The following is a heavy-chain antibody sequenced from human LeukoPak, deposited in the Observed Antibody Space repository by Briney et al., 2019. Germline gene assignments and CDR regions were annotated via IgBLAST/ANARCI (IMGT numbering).Heavy chain of an antibody. J-gene: IGHJ4*02. Sequence: GGSLRLSCAASGFTFSSYGMHWVRQAPGKGLEWVAFIRYDGSNKYYADSVKGRFTISRDNSKNTLYLQMNGLRAEDTAVYYCAKDSGIAVAGRGLDYWGQGTLVTVSS. D-gene: IGHD6-19*01. CDR3: AKDSGIAVAGRGLDY. CDR1: GFTFSSYG. V-gene: IGHV3-30*02. CDR2: IRYDGSNK.